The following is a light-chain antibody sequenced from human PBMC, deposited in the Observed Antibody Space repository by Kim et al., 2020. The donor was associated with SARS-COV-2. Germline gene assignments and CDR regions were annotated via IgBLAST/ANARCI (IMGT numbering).Light chain of an antibody. V-gene: IGKV4-1*01. Sequence: RATISCKSSQNILYGVNNKNCLGWYQQRPGQPPKLLIYWASTRESGVPDRFSGSGSGTDFTLTIGSLQPEDVAVYYCQQYYRTPLTFGGGTKLEI. J-gene: IGKJ4*01. CDR1: QNILYGVNNKNC. CDR3: QQYYRTPLT. CDR2: WAS.